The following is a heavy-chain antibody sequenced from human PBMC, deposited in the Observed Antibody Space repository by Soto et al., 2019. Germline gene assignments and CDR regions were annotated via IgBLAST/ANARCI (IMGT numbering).Heavy chain of an antibody. CDR1: GFICSSYD. V-gene: IGHV3-23*01. Sequence: RGSLRLSCAVSGFICSSYDLSSVCQAPGKGLEWVSTILVGGSTHYEDSVKGRFTISRDTSKNTVYLQMNSLTAGDTAVYYCAKATATGGGAFEIYGQGTMVTVSS. D-gene: IGHD2-8*02. CDR3: AKATATGGGAFEI. J-gene: IGHJ3*02. CDR2: ILVGGST.